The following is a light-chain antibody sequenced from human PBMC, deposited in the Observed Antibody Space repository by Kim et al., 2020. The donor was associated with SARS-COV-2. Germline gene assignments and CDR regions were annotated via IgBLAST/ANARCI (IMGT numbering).Light chain of an antibody. V-gene: IGKV3-20*01. CDR2: GAS. Sequence: EIVLTQSPGTLSLSPGERATLSCRASQSVSSSYLAWYQQKPGQAPSLLIYGASSRATGIPDRFSGSGSGTDFTLTISRLEPEDFAVYYCHQYCSSPPWTFGQGTKVDIK. CDR1: QSVSSSY. J-gene: IGKJ1*01. CDR3: HQYCSSPPWT.